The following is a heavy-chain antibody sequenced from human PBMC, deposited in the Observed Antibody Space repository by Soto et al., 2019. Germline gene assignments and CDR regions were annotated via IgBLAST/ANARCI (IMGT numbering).Heavy chain of an antibody. V-gene: IGHV1-18*01. CDR1: GYTFTSYG. CDR3: ARMVTADYDFWSGYFNPYYYYGMDV. CDR2: ISAYNGNT. D-gene: IGHD3-3*01. J-gene: IGHJ6*02. Sequence: ASVKVSCKASGYTFTSYGISWVRQAPGQGLEWMGWISAYNGNTNYAQKLQGRVTMTTDTSTSTAYMELRSLRSDDTAVYYCARMVTADYDFWSGYFNPYYYYGMDVRGQGPTVTVSS.